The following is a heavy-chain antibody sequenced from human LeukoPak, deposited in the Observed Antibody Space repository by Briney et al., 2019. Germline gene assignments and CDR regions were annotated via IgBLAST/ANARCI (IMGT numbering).Heavy chain of an antibody. D-gene: IGHD3-22*01. CDR2: IYHSGST. Sequence: SETLSLTCAVSGYSISSGYYWGWIRQPPGKGLEWIGSIYHSGSTYYNPSLKSRVTISVDTSKNQSSLKLSSVTAADTAVYYCARHKYYDSSFDYWGQGTLVTVSS. V-gene: IGHV4-38-2*01. CDR3: ARHKYYDSSFDY. J-gene: IGHJ4*02. CDR1: GYSISSGYY.